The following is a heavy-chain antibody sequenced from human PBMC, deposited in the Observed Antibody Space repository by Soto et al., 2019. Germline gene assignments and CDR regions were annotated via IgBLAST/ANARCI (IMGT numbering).Heavy chain of an antibody. CDR1: GFSFDDYA. CDR3: AKDYLQGEILPNGFDI. V-gene: IGHV3-9*01. D-gene: IGHD1-26*01. J-gene: IGHJ3*02. CDR2: ISWNSGSI. Sequence: EVQLVESGGGLVQPGRSLRLSCAASGFSFDDYAMNWVRQVPGKGLEWVSRISWNSGSIGYADSVKGRFTISRDNVKHSLYLQMNSLRDDDTALYYCAKDYLQGEILPNGFDIWGHGTMVTVSS.